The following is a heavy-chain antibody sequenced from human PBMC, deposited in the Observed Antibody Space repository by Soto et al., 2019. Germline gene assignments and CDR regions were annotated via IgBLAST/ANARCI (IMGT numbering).Heavy chain of an antibody. J-gene: IGHJ4*02. CDR2: IVVGSGNT. CDR3: AAEISSDYYDSSGYTY. D-gene: IGHD3-22*01. V-gene: IGHV1-58*01. CDR1: GFTFTSSA. Sequence: SVKVSCKASGFTFTSSAVQWVRQARGQRLEWIGWIVVGSGNTNYAQKFQERVTITRDMSTSTAYMELSSLRSEDTAVYYCAAEISSDYYDSSGYTYWGQGTLVTV.